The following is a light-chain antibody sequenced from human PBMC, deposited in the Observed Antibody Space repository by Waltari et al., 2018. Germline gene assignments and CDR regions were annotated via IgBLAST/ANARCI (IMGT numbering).Light chain of an antibody. J-gene: IGKJ1*01. CDR3: LQYNSYPRT. V-gene: IGKV1-16*02. CDR2: GAS. Sequence: DLHMTQSPSSPSASVGDRVTITCRASQAIRNSLSWFQQKSGEAPKSLIYGASNLQSGVPSKFSGSGYGTDFTLTITSLQPEDFATYYCLQYNSYPRTFGQGTKVEIK. CDR1: QAIRNS.